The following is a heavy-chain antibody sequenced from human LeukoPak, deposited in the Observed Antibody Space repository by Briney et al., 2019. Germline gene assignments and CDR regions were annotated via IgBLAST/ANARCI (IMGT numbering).Heavy chain of an antibody. D-gene: IGHD6-13*01. J-gene: IGHJ4*02. CDR1: GFTFSNYW. V-gene: IGHV3-74*01. Sequence: GGSLRLSCAASGFTFSNYWMHWVRQAPGKGLVWVSRINSDGSFTGYAGSVKGRFTISRDNAKNTLYLQMNSLRAEDTAVYYCAKTQQPVPRFDYWGQGTLVTVSS. CDR2: INSDGSFT. CDR3: AKTQQPVPRFDY.